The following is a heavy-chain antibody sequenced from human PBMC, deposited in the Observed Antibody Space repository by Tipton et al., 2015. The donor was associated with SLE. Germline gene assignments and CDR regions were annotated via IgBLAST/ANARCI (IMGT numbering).Heavy chain of an antibody. D-gene: IGHD1-26*01. Sequence: QLVQSGGGVVQPGGSLRLSCAASGFTFDDYAMHWVRQAPGKGLEWVSGISWNSGSIGYADSVKGRFTISRDNAKNSLYLQMKSLRAEDTALYYCAKDIIVGATGGFDYWGQGTLVTVSS. CDR1: GFTFDDYA. CDR2: ISWNSGSI. CDR3: AKDIIVGATGGFDY. V-gene: IGHV3-9*01. J-gene: IGHJ4*02.